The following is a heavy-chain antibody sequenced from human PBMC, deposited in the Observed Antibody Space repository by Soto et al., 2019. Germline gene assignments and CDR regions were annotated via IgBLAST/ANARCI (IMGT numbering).Heavy chain of an antibody. CDR1: GGTFSIYA. V-gene: IGHV1-69*13. CDR2: IIPIFGTA. J-gene: IGHJ6*02. D-gene: IGHD3-10*01. Sequence: SVKVACKASGGTFSIYAISWVLQAPGQGLEWMGGIIPIFGTANYAQKFQGRVTITADESTSTAYMELSSLRSEDTAVYYCARDQGRVLWFGELSGGYHYDVKDVSSRGTTVTGSS. CDR3: ARDQGRVLWFGELSGGYHYDVKDV.